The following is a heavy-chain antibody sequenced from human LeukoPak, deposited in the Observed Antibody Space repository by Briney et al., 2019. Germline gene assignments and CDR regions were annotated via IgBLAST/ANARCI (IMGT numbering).Heavy chain of an antibody. Sequence: GGSLRLSCTASGFTFSVYAMTWGRQAPGKGLEWVSAISPDGSDRKYAGSVKCRSTISRDNSKNTLFLQMNSLRVEDTAIYYCTKDWSADYWGQGTLVTVSS. J-gene: IGHJ4*02. CDR3: TKDWSADY. V-gene: IGHV3-23*01. CDR1: GFTFSVYA. CDR2: ISPDGSDR.